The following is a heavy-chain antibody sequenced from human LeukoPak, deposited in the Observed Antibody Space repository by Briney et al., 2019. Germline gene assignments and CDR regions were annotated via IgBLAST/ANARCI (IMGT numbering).Heavy chain of an antibody. J-gene: IGHJ3*02. CDR2: INPSGGST. Sequence: ASVKVSCKASGYTFTSYYMHWVRQAPGQGLEWMGIINPSGGSTSYAQKFQGRVTMTRDMSTSTVYMELSRLRSDDTAVYYCARETDRYYYGSGSPNPDAFDIWGQGTMVTVSS. CDR3: ARETDRYYYGSGSPNPDAFDI. D-gene: IGHD3-10*01. CDR1: GYTFTSYY. V-gene: IGHV1-46*01.